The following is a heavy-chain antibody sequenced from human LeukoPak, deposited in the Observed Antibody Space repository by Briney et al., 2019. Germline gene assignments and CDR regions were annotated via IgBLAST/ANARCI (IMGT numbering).Heavy chain of an antibody. CDR1: GYSFTSYA. J-gene: IGHJ4*02. CDR3: ARVAEYSSGWYDPFDY. V-gene: IGHV7-4-1*02. D-gene: IGHD6-19*01. CDR2: VNTNTGNP. Sequence: GASVKVSCKASGYSFTSYAMNWVRQAPGQGLEWMGWVNTNTGNPTYAQGFTGRCVFSLDTSVSTAYLQISSLKAEDTAVYYCARVAEYSSGWYDPFDYWGQGTLVTVSS.